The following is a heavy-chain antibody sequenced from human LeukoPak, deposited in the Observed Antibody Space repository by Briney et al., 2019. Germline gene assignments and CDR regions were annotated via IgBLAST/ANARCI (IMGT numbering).Heavy chain of an antibody. D-gene: IGHD1-26*01. CDR3: ARERGRGRDSPWFDY. V-gene: IGHV3-53*01. Sequence: GGSLQLSCAASGFSFSSYWMSWVRQAPGKGLEWVSVIYSDRSTYSADSVNGRFTISRDNSKNTLDLQMTGLRAEDTAVYYCARERGRGRDSPWFDYWGQGTLVTVSS. CDR1: GFSFSSYW. J-gene: IGHJ4*02. CDR2: IYSDRST.